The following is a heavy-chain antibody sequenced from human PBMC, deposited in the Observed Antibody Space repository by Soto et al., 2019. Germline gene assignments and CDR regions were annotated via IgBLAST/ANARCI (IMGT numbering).Heavy chain of an antibody. Sequence: GASVKVSCKASGYTFINYGVSWVRQAPGQGLEWMGWISDYNANTQYAQKLQGRVTMTTDTSTRTAYMELRSLRSDDTAVYYCARGLLQIVPPGAFGLWGQGTMVTVSS. J-gene: IGHJ3*01. CDR1: GYTFINYG. CDR3: ARGLLQIVPPGAFGL. D-gene: IGHD1-26*01. CDR2: ISDYNANT. V-gene: IGHV1-18*01.